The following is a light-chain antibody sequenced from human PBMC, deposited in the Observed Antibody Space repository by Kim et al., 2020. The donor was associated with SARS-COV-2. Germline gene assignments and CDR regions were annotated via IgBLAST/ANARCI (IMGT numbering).Light chain of an antibody. V-gene: IGLV3-1*01. J-gene: IGLJ2*01. Sequence: SGSPGQTASITCSGDKLGDKYACWYQQKPGQSPVLVIYQDIIRPSGIPERFSGSNSGNTATLTISGTQALDEADYYCQAWDSSTAVFGGGTQLTVL. CDR1: KLGDKY. CDR3: QAWDSSTAV. CDR2: QDI.